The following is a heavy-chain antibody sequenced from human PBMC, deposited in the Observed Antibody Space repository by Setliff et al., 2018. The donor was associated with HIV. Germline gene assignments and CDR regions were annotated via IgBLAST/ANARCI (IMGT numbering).Heavy chain of an antibody. V-gene: IGHV3-21*06. D-gene: IGHD5-18*01. Sequence: PGGSLRLSCAASGFTFNTYWMHWVRQAPGKGLEWVSSISPSSVYLNYADSMKGRVTISRDNAKNSLYLQMNSLRAEDTAVYYCARLSDTAMASFDSWGQGILVTVSS. J-gene: IGHJ4*02. CDR2: ISPSSVYL. CDR1: GFTFNTYW. CDR3: ARLSDTAMASFDS.